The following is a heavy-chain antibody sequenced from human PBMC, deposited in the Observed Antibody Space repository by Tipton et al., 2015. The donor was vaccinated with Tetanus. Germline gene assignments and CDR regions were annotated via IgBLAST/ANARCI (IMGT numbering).Heavy chain of an antibody. CDR2: INHSGST. CDR3: ARDRILSYYYGSGSKYYFDY. V-gene: IGHV4-34*01. D-gene: IGHD3-10*01. Sequence: TLSLTCAVYGGSFSGYYWSWIRQPPGKGLEWIGEINHSGSTNYNPSLKSRVTISVDTSKNQFSLKLSSVTAADTAVYYCARDRILSYYYGSGSKYYFDYWGQGTLVTVSS. CDR1: GGSFSGYY. J-gene: IGHJ4*02.